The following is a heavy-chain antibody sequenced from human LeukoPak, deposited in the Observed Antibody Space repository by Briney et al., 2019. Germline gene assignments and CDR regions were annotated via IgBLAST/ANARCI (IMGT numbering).Heavy chain of an antibody. Sequence: GSSVKVSCKASGGTFMTYSVTWVRQAPGQGLEWMGGIIPIFGTPNYEQKFQVRVKVTTDDATGTAYMELSRLMSEEPAIYYCARVDRYHFYLDVWGKGTPVTVSS. CDR3: ARVDRYHFYLDV. V-gene: IGHV1-69*05. J-gene: IGHJ6*03. CDR2: IIPIFGTP. CDR1: GGTFMTYS.